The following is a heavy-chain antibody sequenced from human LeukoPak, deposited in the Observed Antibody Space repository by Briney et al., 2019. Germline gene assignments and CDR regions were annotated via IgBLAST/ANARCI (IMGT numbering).Heavy chain of an antibody. D-gene: IGHD6-19*01. Sequence: PGGSLRLSCAASGFTFSDYYMIWIRQAPGKGLEWVSYISSSSSRTNYADSVKGRFTISRDNAKNSPYLQMYSLRAEDTAVYYCAKERRTGSGAALDYWGPGTLVTVS. CDR3: AKERRTGSGAALDY. CDR1: GFTFSDYY. V-gene: IGHV3-11*06. J-gene: IGHJ4*02. CDR2: ISSSSSRT.